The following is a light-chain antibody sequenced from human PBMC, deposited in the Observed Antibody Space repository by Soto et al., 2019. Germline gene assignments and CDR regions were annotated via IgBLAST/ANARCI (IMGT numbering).Light chain of an antibody. CDR2: DIT. V-gene: IGLV2-11*01. CDR3: CSYAGIDSYV. CDR1: SSDVGRFEY. J-gene: IGLJ1*01. Sequence: QSALTQPRSVSGSPGQSVTISCTGTSSDVGRFEYVSWYQQHPGEAPKVVVYDITKRPSGVPDRFSGSKSGNTASLTISGLQAEDEADYYCCSYAGIDSYVFGTGTKLTVL.